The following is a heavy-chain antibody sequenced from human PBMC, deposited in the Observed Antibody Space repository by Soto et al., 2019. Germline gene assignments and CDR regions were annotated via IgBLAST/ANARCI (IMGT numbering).Heavy chain of an antibody. V-gene: IGHV3-7*01. CDR2: IDPDESYK. D-gene: IGHD6-25*01. CDR1: GFTFTKFW. Sequence: EVQLVESGGTLVQPGGSLRLSCVASGFTFTKFWMSWVRQAPGTGLEWVANIDPDESYKSYVDSVKGRFTISRDNAKNSVYLQMNNLRVEDSGVYYCESPLAAAWGQGTLVTVSS. CDR3: ESPLAAA. J-gene: IGHJ5*02.